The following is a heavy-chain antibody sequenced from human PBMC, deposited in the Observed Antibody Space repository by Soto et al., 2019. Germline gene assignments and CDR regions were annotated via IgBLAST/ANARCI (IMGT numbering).Heavy chain of an antibody. D-gene: IGHD3-3*01. CDR3: AKVSLRFLDPRSYYYGMDV. V-gene: IGHV3-30*18. CDR1: GFTFSSYG. J-gene: IGHJ6*02. Sequence: PGGSVRFSCAASGFTFSSYGMHWVRQAPGKGLEWVAVISYDGSNKYYADSVKGRFTISRDNSKNTLYLQMNSLRAEDTAVYYCAKVSLRFLDPRSYYYGMDVWGQGTTVTVSS. CDR2: ISYDGSNK.